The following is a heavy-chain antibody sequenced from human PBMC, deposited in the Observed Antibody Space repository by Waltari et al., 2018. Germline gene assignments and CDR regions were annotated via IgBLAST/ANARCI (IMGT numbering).Heavy chain of an antibody. CDR3: ARERHRLMEEGYLMALDP. V-gene: IGHV1-18*01. J-gene: IGHJ5*02. D-gene: IGHD3-3*01. CDR1: GYTFSVYG. CDR2: ISGTNGHT. Sequence: QVQLVQSGAEVKKPGASVKVSCKASGYTFSVYGISWVRQAPGQGLEWRGWISGTNGHTNHAQKIQGRHIMTEDTSATTVYMELTYLTSDDTAVYYCARERHRLMEEGYLMALDPWGQGTLVTVSS.